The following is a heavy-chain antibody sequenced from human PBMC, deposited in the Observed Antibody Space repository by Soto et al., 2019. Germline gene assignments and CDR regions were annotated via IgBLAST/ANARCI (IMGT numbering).Heavy chain of an antibody. Sequence: SETLSLTCTVSGGSISSSSYYWGWIRQPPGKGLEWIGGIYYSGSTYYNPSLKSRVTISVDTSKNQFSLKLSSVTAADTAVYYCARHPMMSYFDYWGQGTLVTVSS. CDR1: GGSISSSSYY. CDR2: IYYSGST. D-gene: IGHD3-22*01. CDR3: ARHPMMSYFDY. V-gene: IGHV4-39*01. J-gene: IGHJ4*02.